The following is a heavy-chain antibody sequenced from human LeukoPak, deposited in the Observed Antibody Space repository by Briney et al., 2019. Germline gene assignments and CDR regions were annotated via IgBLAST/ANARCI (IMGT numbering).Heavy chain of an antibody. CDR3: ARANFLYCSSTTCLFDY. CDR2: INPNDGDT. Sequence: GASVKVSCKASGYTFTDYYMHWVRQAPGHVFEWMGWINPNDGDTNYAQKFQGRVTMTRDTSISTAHMEVSRLRSDDTAVYYCARANFLYCSSTTCLFDYWGQGTLVTVSS. V-gene: IGHV1-2*02. D-gene: IGHD2-2*01. CDR1: GYTFTDYY. J-gene: IGHJ4*02.